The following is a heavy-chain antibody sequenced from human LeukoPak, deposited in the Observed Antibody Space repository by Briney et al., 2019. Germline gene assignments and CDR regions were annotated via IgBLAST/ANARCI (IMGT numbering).Heavy chain of an antibody. D-gene: IGHD3-10*01. Sequence: GESLRLSCAASGFTFTTYWMSWVRQAPGKGPVWVSRVNSDGSDASYADSVKGRFTISRDNAKNTLYLQMNSLRAEDTAVYYCARDWQLLDAFDIWGQGTTVTVSS. CDR2: VNSDGSDA. CDR3: ARDWQLLDAFDI. V-gene: IGHV3-74*01. J-gene: IGHJ3*02. CDR1: GFTFTTYW.